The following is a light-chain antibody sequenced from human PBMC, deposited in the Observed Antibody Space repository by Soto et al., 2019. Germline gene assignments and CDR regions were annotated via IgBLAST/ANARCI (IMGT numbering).Light chain of an antibody. Sequence: EIVMTQSPATLSLSPGERATLSCRASQTIDNTLAWYQRKPGQAPRLLIYDASTRATGVPARFSGTGSETDFTLTISGLQSEDSAIYFCQQYNNWPFSFGPGTRLEIK. V-gene: IGKV3-15*01. J-gene: IGKJ5*01. CDR1: QTIDNT. CDR2: DAS. CDR3: QQYNNWPFS.